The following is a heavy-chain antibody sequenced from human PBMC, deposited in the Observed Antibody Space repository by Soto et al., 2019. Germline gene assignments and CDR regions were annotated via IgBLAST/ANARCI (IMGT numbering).Heavy chain of an antibody. CDR3: ARGPGGGWFDP. J-gene: IGHJ5*02. CDR2: INPTGGST. Sequence: QVQLVQSGAEVKKPGASVKVSCKASGYTFTSYYMHWVRQAPGQGLEWMGIINPTGGSTSYAQKFQGRVTMTRDTSTSTVYMELSSLRSKDTAVYYCARGPGGGWFDPWGQGTLVTVSS. V-gene: IGHV1-46*01. CDR1: GYTFTSYY.